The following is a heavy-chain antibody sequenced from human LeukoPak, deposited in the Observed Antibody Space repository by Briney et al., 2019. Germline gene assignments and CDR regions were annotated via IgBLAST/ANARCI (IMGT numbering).Heavy chain of an antibody. D-gene: IGHD6-19*01. CDR3: ARYTRGSTDY. V-gene: IGHV1-69*13. CDR1: GGTFSSYA. Sequence: GASVKVSCKASGGTFSSYAISWVRQAPGQGLEWMGGIIPIFGTANYAQKFQGRVTITADESTTTAYMDLRSLRSDDTAVYYCARYTRGSTDYWGQGTLVTISS. CDR2: IIPIFGTA. J-gene: IGHJ4*02.